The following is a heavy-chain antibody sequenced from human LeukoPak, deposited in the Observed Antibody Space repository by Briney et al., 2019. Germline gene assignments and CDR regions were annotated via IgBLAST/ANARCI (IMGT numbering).Heavy chain of an antibody. CDR1: GGTFSSYA. CDR2: IIPILGIA. Sequence: SVKVSCKASGGTFSSYAISWVRQAPGQGLEWMGRIIPILGIANYAQKFQGRVTITADKSTSTAYMELSSLRSEDTAVYYCARGVVPAADRWFDHWGQGTLVTVSS. CDR3: ARGVVPAADRWFDH. D-gene: IGHD2-2*01. J-gene: IGHJ5*02. V-gene: IGHV1-69*04.